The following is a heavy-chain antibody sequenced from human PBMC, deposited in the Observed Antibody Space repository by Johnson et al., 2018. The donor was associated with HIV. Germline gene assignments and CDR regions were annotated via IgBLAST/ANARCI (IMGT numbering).Heavy chain of an antibody. V-gene: IGHV3-66*01. CDR2: IDSGGRT. Sequence: MQLVESGGGVVQPGRSLRLSCAASGFTFSSYAMHWVRQAPGKGLECVSGIDSGGRTYYADSVKGGFTISSDNSKNTLYLQMNSLRAADTAVYYCARVTHIQLWANDAFDIWGQGTMVTVSS. J-gene: IGHJ3*02. D-gene: IGHD5-18*01. CDR3: ARVTHIQLWANDAFDI. CDR1: GFTFSSYA.